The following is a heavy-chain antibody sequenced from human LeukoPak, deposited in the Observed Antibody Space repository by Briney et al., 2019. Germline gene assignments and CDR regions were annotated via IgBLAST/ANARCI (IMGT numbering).Heavy chain of an antibody. Sequence: GGSLRLSCAASGFTFRRYWMSWVRQAPGKGLEWVANMKLDGSEEYYVDSVKGRFTISSDNAKNSLYLQMNSLRVDDTAVYYCARWARYCSSGSCYSWFDPWGQGTLVTVSS. CDR1: GFTFRRYW. J-gene: IGHJ5*02. D-gene: IGHD2-15*01. CDR2: MKLDGSEE. V-gene: IGHV3-7*01. CDR3: ARWARYCSSGSCYSWFDP.